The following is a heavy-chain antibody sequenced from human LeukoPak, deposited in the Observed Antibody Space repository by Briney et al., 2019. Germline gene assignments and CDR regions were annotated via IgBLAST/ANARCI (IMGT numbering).Heavy chain of an antibody. CDR2: INPSGGST. CDR1: GYTFTSYY. J-gene: IGHJ4*02. V-gene: IGHV1-46*01. CDR3: ARARFDGDYLPTFFYY. D-gene: IGHD4-17*01. Sequence: ASVKVSCKASGYTFTSYYMHWVRQAPGQGLEWMGIINPSGGSTSYAQKFQGRVTMTRDTSISTAYMELSRLRSDDTAVYYCARARFDGDYLPTFFYYWGQGTLVTVSS.